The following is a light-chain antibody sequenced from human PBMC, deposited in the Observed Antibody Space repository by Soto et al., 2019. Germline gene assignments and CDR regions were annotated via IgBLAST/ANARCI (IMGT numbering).Light chain of an antibody. CDR2: GAS. J-gene: IGKJ1*01. CDR3: QQYDSWPPWT. CDR1: HSVASS. V-gene: IGKV3-15*01. Sequence: EILMTQSPATLSVSPGERATISCRASHSVASSLAWYQQRRGQAPRLLIYGASSRATGIPARFSGSGSGTEFTLTISSLQSEDVAVYYCQQYDSWPPWTFGQGTKVDIK.